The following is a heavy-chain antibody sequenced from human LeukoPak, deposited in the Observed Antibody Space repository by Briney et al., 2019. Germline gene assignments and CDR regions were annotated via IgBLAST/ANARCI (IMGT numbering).Heavy chain of an antibody. CDR1: GLTFTDYY. Sequence: GGSLRHSCATSGLTFTDYYMSWIRQAPGKGLXXXSYISSNGRTIYYADSVKGRFTISRDNARKSVYLQMNSLRAEDTAIYYCARTQQWLVSGFDPWGQGTLVTVSS. D-gene: IGHD6-19*01. V-gene: IGHV3-11*01. CDR3: ARTQQWLVSGFDP. CDR2: ISSNGRTI. J-gene: IGHJ5*02.